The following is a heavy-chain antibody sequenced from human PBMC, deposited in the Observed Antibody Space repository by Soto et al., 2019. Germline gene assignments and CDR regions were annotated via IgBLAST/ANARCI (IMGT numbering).Heavy chain of an antibody. V-gene: IGHV4-30-2*01. Sequence: LSLTCAVSGGSISSGGYSWSWIRQPPGKGLEWIGYIYHSGSTYYNPSLKSRVTISVDRSKNQFSLKLGSVTAADTAVYYCARVSRYYYDSSGYYYFDYWGQGTLVTVSS. D-gene: IGHD3-22*01. CDR2: IYHSGST. J-gene: IGHJ4*02. CDR3: ARVSRYYYDSSGYYYFDY. CDR1: GGSISSGGYS.